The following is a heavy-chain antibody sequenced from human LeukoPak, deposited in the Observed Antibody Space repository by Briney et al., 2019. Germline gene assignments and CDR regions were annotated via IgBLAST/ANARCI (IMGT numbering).Heavy chain of an antibody. CDR1: GGSISSGSYY. J-gene: IGHJ6*03. CDR2: IYTSGST. D-gene: IGHD3-9*01. Sequence: SETLSLTCTVSGGSISSGSYYWSWIRQPAGKGLEWIGRIYTSGSTNYNPSLKSRVTISVDTSKNQFSLKLSSVTAADTAVYYCARQLRYPYYYMDVWGKGTTVTISS. CDR3: ARQLRYPYYYMDV. V-gene: IGHV4-61*02.